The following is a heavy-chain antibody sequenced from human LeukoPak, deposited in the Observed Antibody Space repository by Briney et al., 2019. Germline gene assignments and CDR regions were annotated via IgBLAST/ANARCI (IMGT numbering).Heavy chain of an antibody. CDR2: ISSNGGST. Sequence: GGSLGPSCSASGFTFSSYAMHWVRQAPGKGLEYVSAISSNGGSTYHADSVKGRFTISRDNSKNTLYLQMSSLRAEDTAVYYCVKDPAVAGTRYFDYWGQGTLVTVSS. D-gene: IGHD6-19*01. CDR1: GFTFSSYA. J-gene: IGHJ4*02. CDR3: VKDPAVAGTRYFDY. V-gene: IGHV3-64D*09.